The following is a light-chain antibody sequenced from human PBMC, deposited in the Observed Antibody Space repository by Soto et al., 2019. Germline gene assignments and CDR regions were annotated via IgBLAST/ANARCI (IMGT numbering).Light chain of an antibody. V-gene: IGKV3-11*01. CDR3: HQRSSWPRGT. CDR2: DAS. CDR1: QSVSSY. J-gene: IGKJ1*01. Sequence: EIVLTQSPATLSLSLGESATLSCRASQSVSSYLAWYQQKPGQGPRLLIYDASNRATGVSARFSGSGYGTDFTLTISSLEPDDFAVYYCHQRSSWPRGTFGQGTKVEI.